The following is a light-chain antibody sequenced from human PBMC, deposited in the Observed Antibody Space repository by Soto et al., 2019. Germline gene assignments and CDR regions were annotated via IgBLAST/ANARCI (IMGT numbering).Light chain of an antibody. CDR2: NTD. CDR3: VLYMGRGISV. V-gene: IGLV8-61*01. CDR1: SASVSTSYY. J-gene: IGLJ2*01. Sequence: QTVVTQAPSFSVSPGGTVTLTCGLNSASVSTSYYPSWYQQTPGQAPRTLIYNTDTRSSGVPDRFSGSILGNKAALTITGVQADDESDYYCVLYMGRGISVFGGGTKLTVL.